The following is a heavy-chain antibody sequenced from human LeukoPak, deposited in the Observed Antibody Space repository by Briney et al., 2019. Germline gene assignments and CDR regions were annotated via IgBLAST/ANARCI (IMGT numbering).Heavy chain of an antibody. V-gene: IGHV4-39*01. CDR2: IYYSGST. Sequence: KPSETLSLTCTVSGGSISSSSYYWGWIPQPPGKGLEWIGSIYYSGSTYSNPSLKSRVTISVDTSKNQFSLKLSSVTAADTAVYYCAVRGIAVAGSWGYWGQGTLVTVSS. D-gene: IGHD6-19*01. J-gene: IGHJ4*02. CDR1: GGSISSSSYY. CDR3: AVRGIAVAGSWGY.